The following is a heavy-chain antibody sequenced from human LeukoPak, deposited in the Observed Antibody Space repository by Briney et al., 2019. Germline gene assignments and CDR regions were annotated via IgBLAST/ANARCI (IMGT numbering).Heavy chain of an antibody. D-gene: IGHD2-2*01. CDR3: ARGGYCSSTSCHAPGGYYYYYYYMDV. V-gene: IGHV4-59*01. CDR2: IYYSGST. J-gene: IGHJ6*03. CDR1: GGSISSYY. Sequence: SETLSLTCTVSGGSISSYYWSWIRQPPGKGLEWIGYIYYSGSTNYNPSLKSRVTISVDTSKNQFSLKLSSVTAADTAVYYCARGGYCSSTSCHAPGGYYYYYYYMDVWGKGTTVTVSS.